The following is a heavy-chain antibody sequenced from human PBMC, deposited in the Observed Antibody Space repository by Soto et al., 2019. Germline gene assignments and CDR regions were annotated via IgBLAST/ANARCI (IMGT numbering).Heavy chain of an antibody. D-gene: IGHD6-13*01. CDR2: IYHSGST. V-gene: IGHV4-4*02. J-gene: IGHJ4*02. CDR3: ARAGSSSWYYRY. CDR1: SGSISSSNL. Sequence: SETLSLTCAVSSGSISSSNLWSWVRQPPGKGLEWIGEIYHSGSTNYNPSLKSRVTISVDKSKNQFSLKLSSVTAADTAVYYCARAGSSSWYYRYWGQGTLVTVSS.